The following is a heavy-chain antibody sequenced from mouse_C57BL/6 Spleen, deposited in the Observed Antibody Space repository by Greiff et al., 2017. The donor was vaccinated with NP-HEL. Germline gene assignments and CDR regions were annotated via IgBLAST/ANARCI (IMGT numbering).Heavy chain of an antibody. CDR2: INYDGSST. CDR3: AREKDYYAMDY. J-gene: IGHJ4*01. V-gene: IGHV5-16*01. CDR1: GFTFSDYY. Sequence: EVKLVESEGGLVQPGRSMKLSCTASGFTFSDYYMAWVRQVPEKGLEWVANINYDGSSTYYLDSLKSRFIISRDNAKNILYLQMSSLKSEDTATYYCAREKDYYAMDYWGQGTSVTVSS.